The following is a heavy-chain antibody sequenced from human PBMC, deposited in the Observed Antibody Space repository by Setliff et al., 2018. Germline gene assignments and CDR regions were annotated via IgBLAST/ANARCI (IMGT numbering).Heavy chain of an antibody. V-gene: IGHV4-4*02. D-gene: IGHD3-22*01. CDR3: AKGPDSSGYQGWFDP. Sequence: SETLSLTCAVSGGSISSSNWWSWVRQPPGKGLEWIGEIYHSGSTNYNPSLKSRVTISVDTSKNQFSLKLSSVTAADTAVYYCAKGPDSSGYQGWFDPWGQGTLVTVSS. CDR2: IYHSGST. CDR1: GGSISSSNW. J-gene: IGHJ5*02.